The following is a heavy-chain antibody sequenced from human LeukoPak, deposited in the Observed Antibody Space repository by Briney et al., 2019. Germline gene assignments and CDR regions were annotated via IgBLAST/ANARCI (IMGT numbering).Heavy chain of an antibody. CDR3: ARVRSGYDYYYYYMDV. D-gene: IGHD3-3*01. Sequence: SETLSLTCTVSGYSITSAYYWGWIRQPPGKGLEWIGSFFLKGSTYYNPSLKSRVTISVDTSKNQFSLKLSSVTAADTAVYYCARVRSGYDYYYYYMDVWGKGTTVTVSS. J-gene: IGHJ6*03. CDR2: FFLKGST. V-gene: IGHV4-38-2*02. CDR1: GYSITSAYY.